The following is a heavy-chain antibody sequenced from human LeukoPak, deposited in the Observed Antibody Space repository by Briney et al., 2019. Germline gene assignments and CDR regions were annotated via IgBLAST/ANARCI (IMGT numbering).Heavy chain of an antibody. CDR3: ARRSRGAAAGTPWFDP. V-gene: IGHV4-59*08. D-gene: IGHD6-13*01. CDR1: GGSISSYY. Sequence: PSETLSLTCTVSGGSISSYYWSWIRQPPGKGLEWIGYIYYSGSTNSNPSLKSRVTISVDTSKNQFSLKLSSVTAADTAVYYCARRSRGAAAGTPWFDPWGQGTLVTVSS. CDR2: IYYSGST. J-gene: IGHJ5*02.